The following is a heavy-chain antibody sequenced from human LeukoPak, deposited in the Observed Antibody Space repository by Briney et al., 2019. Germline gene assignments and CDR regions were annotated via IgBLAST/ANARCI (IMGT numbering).Heavy chain of an antibody. CDR2: IYTSGST. Sequence: PSETLSLTCTVSGGSISSYYWSWIRQPAGKGLEWLGRIYTSGSTNYNPSLKSRVTMSVDTSKNQFSLKLSSVTAADTAVYYCARDAYYYDSSGENWFDPWGQGTLVTVSS. CDR1: GGSISSYY. D-gene: IGHD3-22*01. V-gene: IGHV4-4*07. J-gene: IGHJ5*02. CDR3: ARDAYYYDSSGENWFDP.